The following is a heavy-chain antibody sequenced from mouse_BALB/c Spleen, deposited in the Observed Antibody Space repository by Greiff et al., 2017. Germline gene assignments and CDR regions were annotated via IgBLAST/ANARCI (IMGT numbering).Heavy chain of an antibody. V-gene: IGHV1-20*02. CDR2: INPYNGDT. CDR3: AREYGNYAGFAY. D-gene: IGHD2-10*02. J-gene: IGHJ3*01. CDR1: GYSFTGYF. Sequence: VQLQQSGPELVKPGASVKISCKASGYSFTGYFMNWVMQSHGKSLEWIGRINPYNGDTFYNQKFKGKATLTVDKSSSTAHMELRNLASEDSAVYYCAREYGNYAGFAYWGQGTLVTVSA.